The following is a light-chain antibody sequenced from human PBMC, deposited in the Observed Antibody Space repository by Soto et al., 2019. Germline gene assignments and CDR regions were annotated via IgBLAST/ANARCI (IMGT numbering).Light chain of an antibody. CDR3: QQSYSTPLT. CDR1: RSISTY. J-gene: IGKJ4*01. Sequence: DIQMTQSPSSLSTSLGDRVTITCRASRSISTYLNWYQQKPGKAPKLLIYEASNLQGGVPSRFSGSGSGTDFTLTITSLQPEDFAAYYCQQSYSTPLTFGGGTKVDIK. CDR2: EAS. V-gene: IGKV1-39*01.